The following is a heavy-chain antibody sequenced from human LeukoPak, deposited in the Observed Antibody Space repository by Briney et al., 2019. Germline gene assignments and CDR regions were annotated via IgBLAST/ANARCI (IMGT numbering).Heavy chain of an antibody. V-gene: IGHV3-21*01. Sequence: GGSLRLSCAASGFTFSSYSMNWVRQAPGKGLEWVSSISSSSSYIYYADSVKGRFTISRDNAKNSLYLQMNSLRAEDTAVYYCARDPTDYDFWSGYYTGSHRAFDYWGQGTLVTVSS. CDR3: ARDPTDYDFWSGYYTGSHRAFDY. CDR1: GFTFSSYS. CDR2: ISSSSSYI. J-gene: IGHJ4*02. D-gene: IGHD3-3*01.